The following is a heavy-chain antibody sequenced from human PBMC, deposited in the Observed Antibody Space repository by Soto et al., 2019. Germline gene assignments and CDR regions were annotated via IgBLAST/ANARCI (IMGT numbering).Heavy chain of an antibody. V-gene: IGHV4-61*01. D-gene: IGHD5-12*01. CDR2: IYYSGST. Sequence: SETLSLTCTVSGGSISSSSYYWGWIRQPPGKGLEWIGYIYYSGSTYCNPSLKSRVTISVDTSKKQFSLKLSSVTAADTAVYYCARERGYRGDFDIWGQGTMVTVSS. CDR3: ARERGYRGDFDI. J-gene: IGHJ3*02. CDR1: GGSISSSSYY.